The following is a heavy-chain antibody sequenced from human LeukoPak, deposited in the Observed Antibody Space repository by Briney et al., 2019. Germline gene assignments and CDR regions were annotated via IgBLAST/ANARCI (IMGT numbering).Heavy chain of an antibody. V-gene: IGHV1-8*01. CDR1: GYSFSNFH. CDR3: ARTPPKGDIDT. D-gene: IGHD2-21*02. J-gene: IGHJ5*02. Sequence: GVSVNVSCKASGYSFSNFHVNWVRQASGQGLEWVGWVSPKTGDRGYALKFQGRVTMTSDTSEATVYLEVHSLTSEDTAVYYCARTPPKGDIDTWGQGTMVTVSS. CDR2: VSPKTGDR.